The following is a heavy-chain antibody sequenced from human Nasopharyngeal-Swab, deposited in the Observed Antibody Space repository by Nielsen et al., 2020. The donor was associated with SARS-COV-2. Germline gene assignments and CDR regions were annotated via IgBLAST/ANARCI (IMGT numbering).Heavy chain of an antibody. CDR3: ARDGLDYDFWSAYFMDV. D-gene: IGHD3-3*01. CDR2: ISSSSSYI. CDR1: GFTFNNYN. V-gene: IGHV3-21*01. J-gene: IGHJ6*02. Sequence: GESLKISCVASGFTFNNYNFNCVRQAPGKGLEWVSSISSSSSYIYYADSVKGRFTISRDTAKNSLYLQMNSLRAEDTAVYYCARDGLDYDFWSAYFMDVWGQGTTVTVSS.